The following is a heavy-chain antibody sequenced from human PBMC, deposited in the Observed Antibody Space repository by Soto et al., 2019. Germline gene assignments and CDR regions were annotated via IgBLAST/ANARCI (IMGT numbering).Heavy chain of an antibody. CDR3: AKAHHIVVVPAAFDI. Sequence: GGSLRLSCAASGFTFDDYAMHWVRQAPGKGLEWVSGISWNSGSIGYADSVKGRFTISRDNAKNSLYLQMNSLRAEDTALYYCAKAHHIVVVPAAFDIWGQGTMVTVSS. J-gene: IGHJ3*02. CDR1: GFTFDDYA. V-gene: IGHV3-9*01. CDR2: ISWNSGSI. D-gene: IGHD2-2*01.